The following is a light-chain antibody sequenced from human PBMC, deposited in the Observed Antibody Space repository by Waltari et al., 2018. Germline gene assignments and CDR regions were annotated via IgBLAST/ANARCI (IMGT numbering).Light chain of an antibody. CDR1: QSLSSNY. Sequence: EIVLTQSPGTLYLSPGERATLSCRASQSLSSNYLAWYQQKPGQAPRLLIYAASNRAAGTPDRFSGSGSGTDFTLTISRLEAEDFAVYFCQHFDHSPWTFGQGTNVEIK. J-gene: IGKJ1*01. CDR2: AAS. V-gene: IGKV3-20*01. CDR3: QHFDHSPWT.